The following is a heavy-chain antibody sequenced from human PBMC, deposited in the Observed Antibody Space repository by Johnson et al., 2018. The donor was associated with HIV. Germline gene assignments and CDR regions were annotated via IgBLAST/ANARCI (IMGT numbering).Heavy chain of an antibody. Sequence: VQLVESGGGVVQPGGSLRLSCAASGFTFSSYDMHWVRQATGKGLEWVSAIGTAGDTYYPGSVKGRFTISRENAKNSLYLQMNSLRAGDTAVYYCVRGSRYTHDNDDVFLLQAFDFWGQGTVVTVSS. CDR1: GFTFSSYD. J-gene: IGHJ3*01. V-gene: IGHV3-13*01. CDR3: VRGSRYTHDNDDVFLLQAFDF. CDR2: IGTAGDT. D-gene: IGHD3-16*01.